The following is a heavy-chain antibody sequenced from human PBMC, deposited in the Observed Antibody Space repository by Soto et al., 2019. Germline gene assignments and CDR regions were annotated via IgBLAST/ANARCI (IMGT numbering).Heavy chain of an antibody. Sequence: ASVKVSCKVSGYTLTELSMHWVRQAPGKGLEWMGGFDPEDGETIYAQKFQGRVTMTEDTSTDTAYMELSSLRSEDTAVYYCATDLSYYYDSSGYHWGQGTLVTSPQ. CDR2: FDPEDGET. V-gene: IGHV1-24*01. CDR1: GYTLTELS. J-gene: IGHJ5*02. CDR3: ATDLSYYYDSSGYH. D-gene: IGHD3-22*01.